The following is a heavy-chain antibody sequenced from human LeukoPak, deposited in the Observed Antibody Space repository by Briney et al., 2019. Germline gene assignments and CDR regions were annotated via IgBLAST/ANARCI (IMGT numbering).Heavy chain of an antibody. CDR1: GFTFSNYT. CDR3: ARDRAWNYFDY. J-gene: IGHJ4*02. D-gene: IGHD3-3*01. Sequence: GSLRLSCAASGFTFSNYTTHWVRQAPGKGLEWVAVISYDGSNKYYADSVKGRFTISRDNSKNTLYLQMNSLRTEDTAVYYCARDRAWNYFDYWGQGTLVTVSS. V-gene: IGHV3-30-3*01. CDR2: ISYDGSNK.